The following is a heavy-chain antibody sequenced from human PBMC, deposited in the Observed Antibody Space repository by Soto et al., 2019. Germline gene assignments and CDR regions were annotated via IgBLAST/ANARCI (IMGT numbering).Heavy chain of an antibody. J-gene: IGHJ4*02. D-gene: IGHD6-13*01. Sequence: ASVKVSCKASGYTFTGYYMHLVRQAPGQGLEWMGWINPNSGGTNYAQKFQGWVTMTRETSISTAYMELTRLRSDDTAVYYGARDPAAAGMYYFDYWGRGTLVTVSS. V-gene: IGHV1-2*04. CDR3: ARDPAAAGMYYFDY. CDR2: INPNSGGT. CDR1: GYTFTGYY.